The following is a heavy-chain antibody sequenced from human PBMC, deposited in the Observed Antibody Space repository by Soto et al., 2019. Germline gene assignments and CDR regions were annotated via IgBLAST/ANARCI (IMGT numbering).Heavy chain of an antibody. D-gene: IGHD1-26*01. J-gene: IGHJ4*02. CDR3: AKEMYSGSYYSFDS. Sequence: EVQLLESGGGLVQPGGSLRLSCAASGFTFTSYAMSWVRQAPGKGPEWVSAISGSGDNTYYADSAKGRFTISRDNSKNTLYLQMNSLRAEDTAVYYCAKEMYSGSYYSFDSWGQGTLVTVSS. CDR1: GFTFTSYA. V-gene: IGHV3-23*01. CDR2: ISGSGDNT.